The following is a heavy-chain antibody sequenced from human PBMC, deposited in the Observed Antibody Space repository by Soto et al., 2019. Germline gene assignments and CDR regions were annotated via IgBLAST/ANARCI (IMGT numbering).Heavy chain of an antibody. D-gene: IGHD2-15*01. CDR1: GFTFSSYA. J-gene: IGHJ4*02. Sequence: EVQVLESGGGLVQPGGSLRLSCAAAGFTFSSYAMSWVRQAPGKGLEWVSGISGSGSSTYYADSVKGRFTISKDNSKNTLYLQMNSLRAEDTAVYYCAKVLRGWYFDSWGQGTLVTVSS. V-gene: IGHV3-23*01. CDR2: ISGSGSST. CDR3: AKVLRGWYFDS.